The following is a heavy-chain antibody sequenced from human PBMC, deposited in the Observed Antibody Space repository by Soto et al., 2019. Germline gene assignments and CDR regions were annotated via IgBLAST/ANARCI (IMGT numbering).Heavy chain of an antibody. CDR3: ARLTRGYDAIDY. CDR2: IYYSGST. D-gene: IGHD5-12*01. Sequence: PSETLSLTCTVSGGSISSYYWSWIRQPPGKGLEWIGYIYYSGSTNYNPSLKSRVTISVDTSKNQFSLKLSSVTAADTAVYYCARLTRGYDAIDYWGQGTLVTVSS. J-gene: IGHJ4*02. V-gene: IGHV4-59*08. CDR1: GGSISSYY.